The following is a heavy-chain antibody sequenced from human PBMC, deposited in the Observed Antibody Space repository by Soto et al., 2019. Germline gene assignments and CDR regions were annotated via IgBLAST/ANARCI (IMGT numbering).Heavy chain of an antibody. J-gene: IGHJ3*02. D-gene: IGHD4-17*01. V-gene: IGHV3-9*01. CDR2: ISWNSGSI. CDR3: AKDNDYEVGEDAFDI. CDR1: GFTFDDYA. Sequence: EVQLVESGGGLVQPGRSLRLSCAASGFTFDDYAMHWVRQAPGKGLEWVSGISWNSGSIGYADSVKGRFTISRDNAKNSLYLQMNSLRAEDTALYYCAKDNDYEVGEDAFDIWGQGTMVTVSS.